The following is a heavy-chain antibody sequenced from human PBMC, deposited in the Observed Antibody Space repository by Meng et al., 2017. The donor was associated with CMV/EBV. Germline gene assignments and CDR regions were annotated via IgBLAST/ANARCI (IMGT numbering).Heavy chain of an antibody. J-gene: IGHJ6*02. CDR2: ISSSSSYI. Sequence: GASLKISCAASGFTFSSYSMNWVRQAPGKGLEWVSSISSSSSYIYYADSVKGRFTISRDNAKNSLYLQMNGLRAEDTAVYYCARLPGTGSGDKDVWGQGTTVTVSS. V-gene: IGHV3-21*01. D-gene: IGHD3-10*01. CDR1: GFTFSSYS. CDR3: ARLPGTGSGDKDV.